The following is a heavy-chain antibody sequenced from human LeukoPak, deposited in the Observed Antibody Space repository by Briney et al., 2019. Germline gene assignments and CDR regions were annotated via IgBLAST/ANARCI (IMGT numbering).Heavy chain of an antibody. CDR2: INSDGSST. CDR1: GFTFSSYW. Sequence: QPGGSLRLSCAASGFTFSSYWMHWVRQVPGKGLVWVARINSDGSSTSYADSVKGRFTISRDNAKNTLYLQMNSLRAEDTAVYYCARATMVRGVIIKVYWYFDLWGRGTLVTVSS. V-gene: IGHV3-74*01. D-gene: IGHD3-10*01. J-gene: IGHJ2*01. CDR3: ARATMVRGVIIKVYWYFDL.